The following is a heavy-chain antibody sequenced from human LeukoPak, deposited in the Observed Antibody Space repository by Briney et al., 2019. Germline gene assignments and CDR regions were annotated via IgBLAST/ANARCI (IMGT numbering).Heavy chain of an antibody. V-gene: IGHV3-66*01. J-gene: IGHJ3*02. D-gene: IGHD2-15*01. CDR2: IYSGGST. CDR1: GSIVSSNY. CDR3: ARGVVVAASDAFDI. Sequence: GGSLRLSCAASGSIVSSNYMSWVRQAPGKGLEWVSVIYSGGSTYYADSVKGRFTIARDNSKNTLYLQMNSLRAEDTAVYYCARGVVVAASDAFDIWGQGTMVIVSS.